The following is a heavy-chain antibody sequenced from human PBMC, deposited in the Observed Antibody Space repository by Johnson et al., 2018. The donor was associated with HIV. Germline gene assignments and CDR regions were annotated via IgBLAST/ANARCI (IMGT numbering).Heavy chain of an antibody. CDR3: AREVDYAVNTQHLDAFDI. CDR2: IYSGGNT. V-gene: IGHV3-66*01. Sequence: EVQLVESGGGLVQPGGSLRLSCAASGFTFSSYAMSWVRQAPGKGLEWVSVIYSGGNTYYADSVKGRFTISRDNSKNTLYLQMNSLRAEDTAVYYCAREVDYAVNTQHLDAFDIWGQGTMVTVSS. CDR1: GFTFSSYA. D-gene: IGHD4-17*01. J-gene: IGHJ3*02.